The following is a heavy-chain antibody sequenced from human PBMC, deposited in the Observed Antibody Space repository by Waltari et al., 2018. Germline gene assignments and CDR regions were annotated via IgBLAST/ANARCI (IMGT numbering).Heavy chain of an antibody. D-gene: IGHD4-17*01. Sequence: QVQLQESGPGLVKPSETLSLTCPVSGGSISSYYCSWIRQPPGKGLEWIGYIYYSGSTNYNPSLKSRVTISVDTSKNQFSLKLSSVTAADTAVYYCARDRGIYGGFDYWGQGTLVTVSS. J-gene: IGHJ4*02. CDR1: GGSISSYY. V-gene: IGHV4-59*01. CDR2: IYYSGST. CDR3: ARDRGIYGGFDY.